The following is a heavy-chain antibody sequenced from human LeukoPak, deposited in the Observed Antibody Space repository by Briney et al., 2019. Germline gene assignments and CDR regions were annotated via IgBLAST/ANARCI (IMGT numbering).Heavy chain of an antibody. CDR1: GGPFSGYY. CDR2: INHSGST. V-gene: IGHV4-34*01. Sequence: SETLSLTCAVYGGPFSGYYWSWIRQPPGKGLEWIGEINHSGSTNYNPSLKSRVTISVDTSKNQFSLKLSSVTAADTAVYYCARGRIQLWFHYGMDVWGQGTTVTVSS. D-gene: IGHD5-18*01. CDR3: ARGRIQLWFHYGMDV. J-gene: IGHJ6*02.